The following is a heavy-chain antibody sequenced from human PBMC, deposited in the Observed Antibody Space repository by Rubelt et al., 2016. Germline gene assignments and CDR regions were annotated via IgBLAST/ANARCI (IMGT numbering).Heavy chain of an antibody. CDR1: GFTLSAHS. Sequence: CVASGFTLSAHSMNWVRQAPGRGLEWVSSISTSSSYMFYADSVKGRFTISRDNAKNSLSLQMNDLRAEDTAVYYCARRHSDYHSYYFDYWGQGTLVTVSS. D-gene: IGHD5-12*01. CDR3: ARRHSDYHSYYFDY. J-gene: IGHJ4*02. CDR2: ISTSSSYM. V-gene: IGHV3-21*01.